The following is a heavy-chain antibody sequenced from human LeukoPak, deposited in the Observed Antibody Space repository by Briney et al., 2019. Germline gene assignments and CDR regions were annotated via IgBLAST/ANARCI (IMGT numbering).Heavy chain of an antibody. CDR1: GGSINTHS. CDR2: ISFSGST. J-gene: IGHJ4*02. V-gene: IGHV4-4*07. Sequence: SETLSLTCTVSGGSINTHSWSWIRQSAGKGLECIGRISFSGSTNYNPSLKSRVTMSVDTSKNQFSLKLSSVTAADTAVYYCARLPYWGQGTLVTVSS. CDR3: ARLPY.